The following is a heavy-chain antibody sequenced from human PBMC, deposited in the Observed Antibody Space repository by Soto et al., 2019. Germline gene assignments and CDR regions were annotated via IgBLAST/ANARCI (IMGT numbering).Heavy chain of an antibody. D-gene: IGHD3-22*01. CDR3: ARVRLYYYDSRSPPKSFHI. J-gene: IGHJ3*02. Sequence: ASVKVSCKASGGTFSSYAISWVRQAPGQGLEWMGGIIPIFGTANYAQKFQGRVTITADKSTSTAYMELSSLRSEDTAVYYCARVRLYYYDSRSPPKSFHICGKGTMLTV. V-gene: IGHV1-69*06. CDR2: IIPIFGTA. CDR1: GGTFSSYA.